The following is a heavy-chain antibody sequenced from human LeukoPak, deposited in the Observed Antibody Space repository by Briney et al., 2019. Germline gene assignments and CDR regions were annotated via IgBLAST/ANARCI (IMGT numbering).Heavy chain of an antibody. CDR3: ASGNRNTVIGHDY. CDR2: INHSGST. V-gene: IGHV4-34*01. D-gene: IGHD2/OR15-2a*01. CDR1: GFIFSSYW. Sequence: GSLRLSCAASGFIFSSYWMSWVRQAPGKGLEWIGEINHSGSTNYNPSLKSRVTISVDTSKNQFSLKLSSVTAADTAVYYCASGNRNTVIGHDYWGQGTLVTVSS. J-gene: IGHJ4*02.